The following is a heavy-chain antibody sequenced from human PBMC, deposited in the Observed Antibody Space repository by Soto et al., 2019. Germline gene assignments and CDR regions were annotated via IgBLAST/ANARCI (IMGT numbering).Heavy chain of an antibody. J-gene: IGHJ4*02. V-gene: IGHV3-30*18. CDR1: GFTFSSYG. CDR3: AKASHRLRYFDWSLRTFDY. CDR2: ISYDGSNK. D-gene: IGHD3-9*01. Sequence: GGSLRLSCGASGFTFSSYGMHWVRQAPGKGLEWVAVISYDGSNKYYADSVKGRFTISGDNSKNTLYLQMNSLRAEDTAVYYCAKASHRLRYFDWSLRTFDYWGQGTLVTVSS.